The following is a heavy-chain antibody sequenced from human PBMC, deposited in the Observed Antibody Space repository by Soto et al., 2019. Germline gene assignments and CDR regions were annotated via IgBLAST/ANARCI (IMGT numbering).Heavy chain of an antibody. J-gene: IGHJ4*02. CDR1: GGSITSGGFY. Sequence: QVQLQESGPGLVKPAQTLSLTCTVSGGSITSGGFYWSWIRQHPGKGLEWIGSIYDIGSTYYNPSLKSRVTIPVDTSKTQFSLKLSSWTAADTAVYYCARGVLHWGQGPLGTFPS. CDR3: ARGVLH. D-gene: IGHD2-8*01. V-gene: IGHV4-31*03. CDR2: IYDIGST.